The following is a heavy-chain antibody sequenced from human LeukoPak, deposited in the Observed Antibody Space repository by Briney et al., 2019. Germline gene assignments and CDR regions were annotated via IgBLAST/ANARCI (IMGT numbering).Heavy chain of an antibody. CDR1: GGSISSSSYY. D-gene: IGHD3-10*01. Sequence: PSETLSLTCTVSGGSISSSSYYWGWIRQPPGKGLEWIGSIYYSGSTYYNPSLKSRVTISVDTSKNQFSLRLSSVTAADTAVYYCASLYGSTHWGQGTLVTVSS. J-gene: IGHJ4*02. CDR2: IYYSGST. CDR3: ASLYGSTH. V-gene: IGHV4-39*07.